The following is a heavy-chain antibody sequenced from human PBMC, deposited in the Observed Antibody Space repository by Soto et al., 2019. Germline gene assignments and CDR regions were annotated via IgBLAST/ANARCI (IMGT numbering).Heavy chain of an antibody. Sequence: ASVKVSCKTSGYTFTSYAISWVRQAPGQGVEWMGWISANNGNTNYAQKLQGRGTMTTDTFTGTAYMELRGLRSDEGAVYYCARSPPLTGLGYYMDAWGKGTTVTVSS. V-gene: IGHV1-18*01. CDR1: GYTFTSYA. D-gene: IGHD3-16*01. J-gene: IGHJ6*03. CDR2: ISANNGNT. CDR3: ARSPPLTGLGYYMDA.